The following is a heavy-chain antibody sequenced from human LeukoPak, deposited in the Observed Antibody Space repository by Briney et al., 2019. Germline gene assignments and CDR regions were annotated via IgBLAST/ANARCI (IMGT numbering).Heavy chain of an antibody. V-gene: IGHV3-9*01. J-gene: IGHJ4*02. CDR3: ARDHDGSFDY. CDR1: GFTFDDYA. Sequence: PGGSLRLSCAASGFTFDDYAMHWVRQAPGKGLEWVSGISWNSGSIGYADSVKGRFTISRDNAKNTLYLQMNSLRAEDTAVYYCARDHDGSFDYWGQGTLVTVSS. D-gene: IGHD1-1*01. CDR2: ISWNSGSI.